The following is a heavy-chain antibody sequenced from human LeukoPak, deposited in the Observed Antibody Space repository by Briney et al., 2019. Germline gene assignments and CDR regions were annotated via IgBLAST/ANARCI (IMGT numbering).Heavy chain of an antibody. D-gene: IGHD6-13*01. CDR1: GGSISSGGYS. Sequence: SETLSLTCAVSGGSISSGGYSWSWIRQPPGKGLEWIGYIYHSGSTYYNPSLKSRVTISVDRSKNQFSLKLSSVTAADTAVYYCARGGTADIAAAFYWGQGTLVTVSS. J-gene: IGHJ4*02. CDR2: IYHSGST. V-gene: IGHV4-30-2*01. CDR3: ARGGTADIAAAFY.